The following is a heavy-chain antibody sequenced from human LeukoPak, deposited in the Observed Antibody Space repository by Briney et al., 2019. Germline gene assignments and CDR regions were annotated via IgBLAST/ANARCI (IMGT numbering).Heavy chain of an antibody. Sequence: GGSLRLSYAASGFTFSNAWMSWVRQAPGKGLEWVGRIKSKTDGGTTDYAAPVKGRFTISRDDSKNTLYLQMNSLKTEDTAVYYCTTTSDYGDHKRWGQGTLVTVSS. CDR3: TTTSDYGDHKR. CDR1: GFTFSNAW. CDR2: IKSKTDGGTT. V-gene: IGHV3-15*01. J-gene: IGHJ4*02. D-gene: IGHD4-17*01.